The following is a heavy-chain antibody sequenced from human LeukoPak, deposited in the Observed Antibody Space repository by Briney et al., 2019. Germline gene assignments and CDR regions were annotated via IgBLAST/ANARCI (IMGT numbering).Heavy chain of an antibody. CDR3: ASPYTWSLGTHFDI. D-gene: IGHD3-3*01. V-gene: IGHV4-39*01. Sequence: SETLSLTCTVSGGSISSSSYYWGWIRQPPGKGLEWIGSIYYSGSTYYNPSLKSRVTISVDTSKNQFSLKLSSVTAADTAVYYCASPYTWSLGTHFDIWGQGTMVTVSS. CDR1: GGSISSSSYY. CDR2: IYYSGST. J-gene: IGHJ3*02.